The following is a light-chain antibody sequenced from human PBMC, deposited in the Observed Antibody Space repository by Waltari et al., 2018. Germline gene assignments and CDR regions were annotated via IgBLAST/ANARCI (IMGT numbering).Light chain of an antibody. CDR1: QSVSTN. CDR2: GAS. Sequence: EVVMTQPPATLSVFPGDRVSLTCRASQSVSTNLAGYQQRPGQTPRLLIYGASTRATGLPARFSGSGSGTEFTLTISSLQSEDFAIYYCLQYNSRFAFGPGTKVDI. J-gene: IGKJ3*01. CDR3: LQYNSRFA. V-gene: IGKV3-15*01.